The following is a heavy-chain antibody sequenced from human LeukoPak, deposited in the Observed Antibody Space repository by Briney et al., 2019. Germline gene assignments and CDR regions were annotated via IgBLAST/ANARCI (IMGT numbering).Heavy chain of an antibody. V-gene: IGHV3-30*02. CDR1: GFTFSGSA. CDR2: IRFDGNNK. Sequence: GGSLRLSCAASGFTFSGSAMHWVRQAPGKGLEWVTFIRFDGNNKYYADSVKGRFTISRDNSKNTLYLQMNSLRAEDTAVYYCAKELSRLHGSGSSFDYRGQGTLVTVSS. CDR3: AKELSRLHGSGSSFDY. D-gene: IGHD3-10*01. J-gene: IGHJ4*02.